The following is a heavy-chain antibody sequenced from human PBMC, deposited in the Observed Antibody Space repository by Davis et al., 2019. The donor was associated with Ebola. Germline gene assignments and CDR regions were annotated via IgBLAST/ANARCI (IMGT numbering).Heavy chain of an antibody. CDR3: VKGSITMTVVVYFDL. CDR2: ITNNGGST. V-gene: IGHV3-64D*06. CDR1: GFMFSSYT. Sequence: GESLKISCAASGFMFSSYTMHWVRQAPGKGLQYVSGITNNGGSTYYADSVKGRFIISRDNSKNTLYLQMSSLRIEDTAVYYCVKGSITMTVVVYFDLWGQGTLVTVSP. J-gene: IGHJ4*02. D-gene: IGHD3-22*01.